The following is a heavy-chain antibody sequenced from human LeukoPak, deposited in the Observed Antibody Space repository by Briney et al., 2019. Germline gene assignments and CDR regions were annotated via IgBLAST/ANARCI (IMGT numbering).Heavy chain of an antibody. CDR1: GGSISNSY. J-gene: IGHJ4*02. V-gene: IGHV4-59*01. Sequence: SQTLSLTCTVSGGSISNSYWSWIRQPPGKGLEWIGFFHDSESTNYNPSLKSRVSISLDTSKNQVSLWLSSVTAADTAVYYCARGDASGRPGIGFDFWGQGTLVTVSS. CDR2: FHDSEST. CDR3: ARGDASGRPGIGFDF. D-gene: IGHD1-26*01.